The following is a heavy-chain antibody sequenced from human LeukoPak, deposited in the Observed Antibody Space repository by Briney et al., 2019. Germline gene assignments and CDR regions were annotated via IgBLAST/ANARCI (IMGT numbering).Heavy chain of an antibody. Sequence: SETLSLTCSVSGGSISSSYWSWIRQPPGKGLEWIGDIHYSGRTNYNPSLKSRATISVDTSKNQFSLRLSSVTAADTAVYYCARPSRDGYTYTFDYWGQGTLVTVSS. V-gene: IGHV4-59*01. CDR3: ARPSRDGYTYTFDY. J-gene: IGHJ4*02. D-gene: IGHD5-24*01. CDR1: GGSISSSY. CDR2: IHYSGRT.